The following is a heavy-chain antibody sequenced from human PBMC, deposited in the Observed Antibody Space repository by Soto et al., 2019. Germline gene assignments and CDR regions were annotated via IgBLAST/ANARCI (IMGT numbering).Heavy chain of an antibody. CDR2: IYHSGST. CDR3: ASIYDSSGYYYGNNWFDP. CDR1: GGSISSGGYS. J-gene: IGHJ5*02. V-gene: IGHV4-30-2*01. D-gene: IGHD3-22*01. Sequence: SETLSLTCAVSGGSISSGGYSWSWIRQPPGKGLEWIGYIYHSGSTYYNPSLKSRVTISVDRSKNQFSLKLSSVTAADTAVYYCASIYDSSGYYYGNNWFDPWGQGP.